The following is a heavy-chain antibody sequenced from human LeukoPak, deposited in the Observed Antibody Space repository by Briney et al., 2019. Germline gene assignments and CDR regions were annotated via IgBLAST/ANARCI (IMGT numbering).Heavy chain of an antibody. CDR3: AKKTGTMSFDY. D-gene: IGHD1-7*01. V-gene: IGHV3-48*03. Sequence: GGSLRLSCAASGFNFRSYEMNWVRKAPGKGLEWVSYISISGSTIYYADSVKGRFTISRDNAKNSLYLQMNSLRAEDTAVYYCAKKTGTMSFDYWGQGTLVTVSS. CDR2: ISISGSTI. CDR1: GFNFRSYE. J-gene: IGHJ4*02.